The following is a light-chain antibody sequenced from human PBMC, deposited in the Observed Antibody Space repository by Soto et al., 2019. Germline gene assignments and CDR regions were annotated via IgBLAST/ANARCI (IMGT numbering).Light chain of an antibody. V-gene: IGKV1-39*01. CDR2: AAS. J-gene: IGKJ1*01. Sequence: DIQMTQSPSSLSASVGDRVTITCRASQSITTYLNWYQQKPGKAPNLLIYAASSLQSGVPSRFSGSGSGTDFTLTINSLQFRDSATYYCQQSYNAPWTFGQRTKVEIK. CDR3: QQSYNAPWT. CDR1: QSITTY.